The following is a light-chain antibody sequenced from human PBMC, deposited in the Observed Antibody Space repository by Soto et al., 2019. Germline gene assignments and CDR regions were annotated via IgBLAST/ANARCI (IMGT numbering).Light chain of an antibody. CDR1: SSVVGGYNY. Sequence: CVLTQPASVSGSPGQSITISCTGTSSVVGGYNYVSWYQQHPGKAPKLMIYDVSNRPSGVSNRFSGSKSGNTASLTISGLQAEDEADYYCSSYTSSSTLNYVFGTGTKVTVL. V-gene: IGLV2-14*01. CDR2: DVS. CDR3: SSYTSSSTLNYV. J-gene: IGLJ1*01.